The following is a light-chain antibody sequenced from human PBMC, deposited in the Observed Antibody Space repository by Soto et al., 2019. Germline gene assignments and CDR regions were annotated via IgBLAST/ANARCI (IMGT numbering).Light chain of an antibody. CDR3: HQDFNLPWT. V-gene: IGKV1-6*01. J-gene: IGKJ1*01. CDR1: QGIRSD. Sequence: AIQMTQSPSSLSASVGDRVTITCRASQGIRSDVAWYQQKPGKAPELLIYAASNLQSGVPSRFSGSGSGTDFTLTISSLQPEDFAVYFCHQDFNLPWTFGQGTKVDIK. CDR2: AAS.